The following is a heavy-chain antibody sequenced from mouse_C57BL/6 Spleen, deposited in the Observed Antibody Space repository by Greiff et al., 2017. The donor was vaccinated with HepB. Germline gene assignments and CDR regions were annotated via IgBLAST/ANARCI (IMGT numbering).Heavy chain of an antibody. D-gene: IGHD1-2*01. CDR1: GFTFSSYA. Sequence: EVQRVESGGGLVKPGGSLKLSCAASGFTFSSYAMSWVRQTPEKRLEWVATISDGGSYTYYPDNVKGRFTISRENAKNNLYLQMSHLKSEDTAMYYCASSLRDWYFDVWGTGTTVTVSS. J-gene: IGHJ1*03. V-gene: IGHV5-4*01. CDR3: ASSLRDWYFDV. CDR2: ISDGGSYT.